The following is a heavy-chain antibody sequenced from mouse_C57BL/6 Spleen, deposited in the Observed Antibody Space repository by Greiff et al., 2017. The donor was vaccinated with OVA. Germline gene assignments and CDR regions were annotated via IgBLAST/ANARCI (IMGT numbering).Heavy chain of an antibody. Sequence: QVQLQQSGPELVKPGASVKISCKASGYAFSSSWMNWVKQRPGKGLEWIGRIHPGDGDTNYNGKFKGKATLTADKSSSTAYMQLSSLTSEDSAVYFCASGLWYFDVWGTGTTVTVSS. CDR3: ASGLWYFDV. CDR1: GYAFSSSW. V-gene: IGHV1-82*01. CDR2: IHPGDGDT. J-gene: IGHJ1*03.